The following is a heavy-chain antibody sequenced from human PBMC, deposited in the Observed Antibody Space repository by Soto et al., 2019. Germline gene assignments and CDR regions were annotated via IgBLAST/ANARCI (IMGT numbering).Heavy chain of an antibody. J-gene: IGHJ6*04. CDR3: ARDDVLCDGGRCYGVPLGV. V-gene: IGHV3-66*01. CDR2: IQSGGTT. D-gene: IGHD2-15*01. CDR1: GFTVSSKY. Sequence: PGGSLRLSCAASGFTVSSKYMSWVRQAPGKGLEWVSLIQSGGTTYYADSVKGRFTISRDTSENTLHLQMDSLRAEDTAVYYCARDDVLCDGGRCYGVPLGVWGKGTTVTVSS.